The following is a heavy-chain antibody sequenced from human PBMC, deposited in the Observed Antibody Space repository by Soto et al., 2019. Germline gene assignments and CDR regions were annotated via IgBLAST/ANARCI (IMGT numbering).Heavy chain of an antibody. CDR1: GFTFSSYA. D-gene: IGHD3-22*01. CDR2: ISGSGGST. V-gene: IGHV3-23*01. Sequence: PGGSLRLSWAASGFTFSSYAMSWVRQAPGKGLEWVSAISGSGGSTYYADSVKGRFTISRDNSKNTLYLQMNSLRAEDTAVYYCAKGDYYDSSGHLDYWGQGTLVTVSS. J-gene: IGHJ4*02. CDR3: AKGDYYDSSGHLDY.